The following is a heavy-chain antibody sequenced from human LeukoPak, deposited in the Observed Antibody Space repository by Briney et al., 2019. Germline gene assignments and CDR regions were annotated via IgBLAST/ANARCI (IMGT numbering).Heavy chain of an antibody. Sequence: PGGSLRLSCAASGFTFSNYGMHWVRQAPGKGLEWVSYISSSSSTIYYADSVKGRFTISRDNAKNSLYLQMNSLRAEDTAVYYCARDGPHSGSYYKHIPNYHYYYMDVWGKGTTVTISS. CDR1: GFTFSNYG. V-gene: IGHV3-48*01. CDR2: ISSSSSTI. D-gene: IGHD3-10*01. CDR3: ARDGPHSGSYYKHIPNYHYYYMDV. J-gene: IGHJ6*03.